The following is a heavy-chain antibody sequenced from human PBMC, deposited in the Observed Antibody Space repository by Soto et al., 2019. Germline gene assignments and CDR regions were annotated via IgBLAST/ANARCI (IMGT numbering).Heavy chain of an antibody. J-gene: IGHJ5*02. CDR3: GRDPGYCSGRICYSARGWFDP. Sequence: QVQLQESGPGLVKPSETLSLTCTVSGGSISSTSYYWNWIRQPPGKGLEWIGFIYYSGGTNYNPSLKSRLTISVGTSKNQFSLKLSSVTAADTAVYYCGRDPGYCSGRICYSARGWFDPWGQGTLVTVSS. CDR1: GGSISSTSYY. D-gene: IGHD2-15*01. V-gene: IGHV4-61*01. CDR2: IYYSGGT.